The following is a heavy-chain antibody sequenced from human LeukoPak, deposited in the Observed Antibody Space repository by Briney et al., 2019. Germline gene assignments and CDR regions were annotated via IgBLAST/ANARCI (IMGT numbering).Heavy chain of an antibody. V-gene: IGHV1-46*01. CDR1: GYTFTSYY. Sequence: ASVKVSCKASGYTFTSYYMHWVRQAPGQGLEWMGIINPSGGSTSYAQKFQGRVTMTRDMSTSTDYMELSSLRSEDTAVYYCATRSGIAAAGFYYYYYMDVWGKGTTVTVSS. J-gene: IGHJ6*03. D-gene: IGHD6-13*01. CDR2: INPSGGST. CDR3: ATRSGIAAAGFYYYYYMDV.